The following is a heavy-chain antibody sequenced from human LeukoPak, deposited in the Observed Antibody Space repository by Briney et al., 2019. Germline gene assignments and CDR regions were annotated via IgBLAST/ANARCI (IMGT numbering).Heavy chain of an antibody. CDR3: ARGGGDVDAFDI. CDR1: GYTFTSYG. D-gene: IGHD4-17*01. V-gene: IGHV1-69*04. Sequence: SVKVSCKASGYTFTSYGISWVRQAPGQGLEWMGRIIPILGITKYAQKFQGRVTITADKSTSTAYMELSSLRSEDTAVYYCARGGGDVDAFDIWGQGTMVTVSS. J-gene: IGHJ3*02. CDR2: IIPILGIT.